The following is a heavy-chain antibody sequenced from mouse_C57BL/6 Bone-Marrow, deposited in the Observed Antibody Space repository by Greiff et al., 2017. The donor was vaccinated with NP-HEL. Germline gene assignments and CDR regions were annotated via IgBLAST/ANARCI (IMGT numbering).Heavy chain of an antibody. J-gene: IGHJ1*03. Sequence: QVQLQQSGPELVKPGASVKISCKASGYAFSSSWMNWVKQRPGKGLEWIGRIYPGDGDTNYNGKFKGKATLTAAKSSSTAYMQLSSLTSEDSAVSFCARITYFDVWGTGTTVTVSS. CDR2: IYPGDGDT. D-gene: IGHD1-1*01. CDR3: ARITYFDV. V-gene: IGHV1-82*01. CDR1: GYAFSSSW.